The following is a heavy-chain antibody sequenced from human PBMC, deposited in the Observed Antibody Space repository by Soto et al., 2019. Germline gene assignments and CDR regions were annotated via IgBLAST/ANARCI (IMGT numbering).Heavy chain of an antibody. J-gene: IGHJ3*02. CDR3: ARSEYSGAYPEAFHI. V-gene: IGHV4-39*02. D-gene: IGHD5-12*01. CDR2: VYYTGST. Sequence: PSETLSLTCTVSGGSVRSSSYYWAWIRQPPGKGLEWVGSVYYTGSTFYNPSLKSRITMSVDTSRNPFSLSVDTSKNRFSLKLTSVSAADTAVYYCARSEYSGAYPEAFHIPGQAIMLTV. CDR1: GGSVRSSSYY.